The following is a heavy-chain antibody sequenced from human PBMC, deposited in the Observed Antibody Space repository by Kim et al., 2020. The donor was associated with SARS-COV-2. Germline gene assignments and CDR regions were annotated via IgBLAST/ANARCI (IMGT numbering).Heavy chain of an antibody. CDR3: AKDVWDYSGMDA. V-gene: IGHV3-23*01. Sequence: YYASSVHGQNTIPRDTSKNTVYLQINSLRAEDTAVYYCAKDVWDYSGMDAWGPGTTVTVSS. D-gene: IGHD1-26*01. J-gene: IGHJ6*01.